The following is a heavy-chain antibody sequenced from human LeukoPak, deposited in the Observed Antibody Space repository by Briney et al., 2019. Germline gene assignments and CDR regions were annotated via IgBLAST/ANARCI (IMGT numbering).Heavy chain of an antibody. V-gene: IGHV3-23*01. CDR3: VKRIQSALAAGY. CDR1: GFIFSNYA. Sequence: GGSLRLSCAASGFIFSNYALSWVRQAPGKGLEWVSDISGSGGNTYYAKSVRSRFTISRDNSKNTLYLQMNSLRAGDTAIYYCVKRIQSALAAGYWGQGALVTVSS. CDR2: ISGSGGNT. J-gene: IGHJ4*02. D-gene: IGHD5-18*01.